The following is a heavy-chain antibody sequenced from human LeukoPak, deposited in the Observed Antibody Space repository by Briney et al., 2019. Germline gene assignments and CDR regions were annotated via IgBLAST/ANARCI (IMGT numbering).Heavy chain of an antibody. CDR3: ATYSSLNRREFQY. D-gene: IGHD3-22*01. J-gene: IGHJ1*01. CDR2: IKTDGSEK. CDR1: GFTFSNYW. V-gene: IGHV3-7*01. Sequence: PGGPLRLSREGSGFTFSNYWMGWVRQAPGKGLQWVANIKTDGSEKYYVDSVKGRFTISRDNAKNSLYLQMNSLRAEDTAVYYCATYSSLNRREFQYWGQGTLLTVSS.